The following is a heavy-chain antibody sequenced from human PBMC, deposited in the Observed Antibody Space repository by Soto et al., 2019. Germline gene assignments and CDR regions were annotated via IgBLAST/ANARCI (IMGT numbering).Heavy chain of an antibody. V-gene: IGHV1-2*02. CDR3: ATEMATIKGFFDK. D-gene: IGHD2-8*01. Sequence: QVHLVQSGAEVKKPGASVTVSCKASGYTFTGYTLHWVRQAPGQGLEWMASINSSSSDSSSAPKMQGRVTVTMDAPSSTAYMELTRLRSDDTAVYYCATEMATIKGFFDKWGQGTPVAVSS. CDR2: INSSSSDS. J-gene: IGHJ4*02. CDR1: GYTFTGYT.